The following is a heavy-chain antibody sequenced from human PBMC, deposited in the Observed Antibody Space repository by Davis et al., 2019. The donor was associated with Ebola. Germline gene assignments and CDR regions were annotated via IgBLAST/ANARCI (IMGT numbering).Heavy chain of an antibody. CDR3: ARTITIFGVVINDAFDI. V-gene: IGHV3-33*08. CDR1: GFTFSRYG. CDR2: IIYDGSGT. J-gene: IGHJ3*02. Sequence: GESLKISCAASGFTFSRYGMHWVRQAPGKGLEWVAVIIYDGSGTYYADSVKGRFTISRDNSKNTLYLQMNSLRDEDTAVYYCARTITIFGVVINDAFDIWGQGTMVTVSS. D-gene: IGHD3-3*01.